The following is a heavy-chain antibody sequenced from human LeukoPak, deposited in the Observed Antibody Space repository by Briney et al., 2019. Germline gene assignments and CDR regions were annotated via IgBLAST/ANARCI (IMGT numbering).Heavy chain of an antibody. D-gene: IGHD3-9*01. CDR2: IYYSGST. Sequence: PSETPSLTCTVSGGSISSYYWSWIRQPPGKGLEWIGYIYYSGSTNYNPSLKSRVTISVDTSKNQFSLKLSSVTAADTAVYYCASQDILTGYYNGGFDYWGQGTLVTVSS. V-gene: IGHV4-59*08. CDR3: ASQDILTGYYNGGFDY. CDR1: GGSISSYY. J-gene: IGHJ4*02.